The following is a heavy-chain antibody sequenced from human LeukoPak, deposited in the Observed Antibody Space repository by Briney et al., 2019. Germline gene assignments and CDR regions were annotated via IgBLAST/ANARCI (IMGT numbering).Heavy chain of an antibody. J-gene: IGHJ4*02. D-gene: IGHD5-24*01. CDR3: AKDGLRWLQLRRYYFDY. CDR1: GYTFTGYY. CDR2: INPNSGGT. V-gene: IGHV1-2*02. Sequence: ASVKVSCKASGYTFTGYYMHWVRQAPGQGLEWMGWINPNSGGTNYAQKFQGRVTMTRDTSISTAYMELSRLRSDDTAVYYCAKDGLRWLQLRRYYFDYWGQGTLVTVSS.